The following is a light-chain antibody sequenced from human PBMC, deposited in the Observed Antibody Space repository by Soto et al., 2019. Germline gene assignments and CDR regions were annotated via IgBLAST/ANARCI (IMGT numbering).Light chain of an antibody. V-gene: IGKV3-20*01. CDR3: QQYGSSPRT. CDR1: QSVSSSS. J-gene: IGKJ1*01. CDR2: GAS. Sequence: EIVLTQSPGTLSLSPGERATLSCRASQSVSSSSLAWYQQKPGQAPRLPINGASSRATGIPDRFSGSGSGTDFTLTISRLEPEDFAVYYCQQYGSSPRTFGQGTKVDIK.